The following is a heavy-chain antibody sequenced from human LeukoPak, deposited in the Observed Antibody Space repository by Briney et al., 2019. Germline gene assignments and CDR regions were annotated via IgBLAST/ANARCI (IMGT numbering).Heavy chain of an antibody. CDR3: ARGNYGSGSYYKRGNYMDV. D-gene: IGHD3-10*01. Sequence: SETLSFAGAVYGGSCSYYYWSWLRQPPGKGLEWMGEINHSGSTNYNPSLKSRVTISEDTSKNQFSLKRSSVTAADTAVYYCARGNYGSGSYYKRGNYMDVWGKGTTVSISS. V-gene: IGHV4-34*01. CDR2: INHSGST. CDR1: GGSCSYYY. J-gene: IGHJ6*03.